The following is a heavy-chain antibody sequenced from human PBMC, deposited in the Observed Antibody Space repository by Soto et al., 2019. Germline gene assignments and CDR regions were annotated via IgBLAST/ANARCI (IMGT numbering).Heavy chain of an antibody. CDR3: ARVGGSGRYWFDP. D-gene: IGHD3-10*01. CDR1: GGSISSGGYY. CDR2: IYYSGST. V-gene: IGHV4-31*03. J-gene: IGHJ5*02. Sequence: TSETLSLTCTVSGGSISSGGYYWSWIRQHPGKGLEWIGYIYYSGSTYYNPSLKSRVTISVDTSKNQFSLKLSSVTAADTAVYYCARVGGSGRYWFDPWGQGTLVTV.